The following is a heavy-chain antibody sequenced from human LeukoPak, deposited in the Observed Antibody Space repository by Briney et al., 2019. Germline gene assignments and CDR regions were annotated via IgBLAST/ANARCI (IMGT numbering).Heavy chain of an antibody. CDR3: AREGEYSSGWYGG. CDR1: GGTFSSYA. V-gene: IGHV1-69*05. D-gene: IGHD6-19*01. Sequence: SVKVSCKASGGTFSSYAISWVRQAPGQGLEWMGRIIPIFGTANYAQKFQGRVTITTDESTSTAYMELSSLRSEDTAVYYCAREGEYSSGWYGGWGQGTLVTVSS. J-gene: IGHJ4*02. CDR2: IIPIFGTA.